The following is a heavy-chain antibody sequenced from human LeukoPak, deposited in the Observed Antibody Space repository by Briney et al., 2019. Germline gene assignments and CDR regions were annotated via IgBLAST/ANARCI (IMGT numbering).Heavy chain of an antibody. CDR2: INSDGSST. CDR1: GFTFSSYW. V-gene: IGHV3-74*01. Sequence: GGSLRLSCAASGFTFSSYWMHWGRQAPGKGLVWVSRINSDGSSTSYADSVKGRFTISRDNAKNTLYLQMNSLRAEDTAVYYCARGPSTVTTPLAYWGQGTLVTVSS. J-gene: IGHJ4*02. CDR3: ARGPSTVTTPLAY. D-gene: IGHD4-17*01.